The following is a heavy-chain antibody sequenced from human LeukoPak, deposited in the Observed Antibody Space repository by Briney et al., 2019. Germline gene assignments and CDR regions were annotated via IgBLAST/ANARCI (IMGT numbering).Heavy chain of an antibody. J-gene: IGHJ5*02. CDR1: GGSISPYY. D-gene: IGHD3-3*01. Sequence: SETLSLTCTVSGGSISPYYWSWIRQPPGKGLEWIGYISYSGSTNYNPSLKSRVTISVDTSKNQFSLRLSSVTAADTAVYYCARSTILFATDWFDPWGQGTLVTVSS. CDR3: ARSTILFATDWFDP. V-gene: IGHV4-59*01. CDR2: ISYSGST.